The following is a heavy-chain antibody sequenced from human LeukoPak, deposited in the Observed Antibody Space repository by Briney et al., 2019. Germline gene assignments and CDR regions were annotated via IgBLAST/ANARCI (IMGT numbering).Heavy chain of an antibody. Sequence: PSETLSLTCSVSGGSIISYYWSWIRQPPGKGLEWIGYFHNTGGTSYNPYVKSRVTISVDKSKNQFSLKLSSVTAADTAVYYCASAPYGDYEGYWGQGTLVTVSS. D-gene: IGHD4-17*01. CDR1: GGSIISYY. CDR3: ASAPYGDYEGY. J-gene: IGHJ4*02. CDR2: FHNTGGT. V-gene: IGHV4-59*12.